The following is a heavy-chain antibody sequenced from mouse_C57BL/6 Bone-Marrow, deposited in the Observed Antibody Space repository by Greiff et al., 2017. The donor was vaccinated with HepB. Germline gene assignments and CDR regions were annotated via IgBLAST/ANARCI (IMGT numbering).Heavy chain of an antibody. CDR1: GFSLSTFGMG. D-gene: IGHD2-3*01. Sequence: QVPLKVSGPGILQPSQPLSLTCSFSGFSLSTFGMGLGWIRQPSGMGLEWLAHIWWDDDKYYNPALKSRLTISKDTSKNQVFLKIANVDTADTATYYCAQRWLLYCYFDVWGTGTTVTVSS. CDR2: IWWDDDK. CDR3: AQRWLLYCYFDV. J-gene: IGHJ1*03. V-gene: IGHV8-8*01.